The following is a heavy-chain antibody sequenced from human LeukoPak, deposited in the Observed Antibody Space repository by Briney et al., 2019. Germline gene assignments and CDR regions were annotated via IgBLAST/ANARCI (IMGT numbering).Heavy chain of an antibody. J-gene: IGHJ6*03. V-gene: IGHV4-34*01. D-gene: IGHD1-26*01. Sequence: SETLSLTCAVYGGSFSGYYWSWIRQPPGKGLEWIGEINHSGSTNYNPSLKSRVTISVDTSKNQFSLKLSSVTAADTAVYYCARGKAASYRRYYYYYYMDVWGKGTTVTVSS. CDR1: GGSFSGYY. CDR3: ARGKAASYRRYYYYYYMDV. CDR2: INHSGST.